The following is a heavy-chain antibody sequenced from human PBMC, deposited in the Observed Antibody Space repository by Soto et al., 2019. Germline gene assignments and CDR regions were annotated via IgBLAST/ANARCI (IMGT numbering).Heavy chain of an antibody. Sequence: QVQLVESGGGLVKPGGSLRLACAASGFSFGDSYMSWVRQAPGKGLDWLSYISGGSSYTNYADSVKGRFTISRDNAKRSLYLEMNSLRVDDTAVYYCAKTIVAASGYYFDHWGQGNLVTVSS. V-gene: IGHV3-11*06. D-gene: IGHD2-21*01. CDR2: ISGGSSYT. J-gene: IGHJ4*02. CDR1: GFSFGDSY. CDR3: AKTIVAASGYYFDH.